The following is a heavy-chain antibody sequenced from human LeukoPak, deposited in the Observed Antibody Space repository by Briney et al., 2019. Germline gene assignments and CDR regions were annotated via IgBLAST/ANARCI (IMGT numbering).Heavy chain of an antibody. Sequence: GGSLRLSCAASGFTVSSNYMSWVRQAPGKGLEWVSIIYSGGSTYYADSVRGRFTLSRDSSKNTLYLQMNNLSAEDTALYYCTTGDGTKFDFWGQGTLVSVSS. CDR3: TTGDGTKFDF. CDR2: IYSGGST. V-gene: IGHV3-53*01. CDR1: GFTVSSNY. J-gene: IGHJ4*02. D-gene: IGHD1-1*01.